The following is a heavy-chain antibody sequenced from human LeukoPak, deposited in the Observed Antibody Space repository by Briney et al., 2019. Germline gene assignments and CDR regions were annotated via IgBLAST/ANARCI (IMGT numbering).Heavy chain of an antibody. CDR1: GFIFSSYA. J-gene: IGHJ4*02. Sequence: GRSLRLSCAASGFIFSSYAMHWVRHAPGKGLEWVAVISYDGSKKFYGDSVKGRFTISRDNSNNTLYLQMNSLRAEDTALYYCARDSGSGWFFDYWGQGTLVTVSS. V-gene: IGHV3-30-3*01. CDR2: ISYDGSKK. CDR3: ARDSGSGWFFDY. D-gene: IGHD6-19*01.